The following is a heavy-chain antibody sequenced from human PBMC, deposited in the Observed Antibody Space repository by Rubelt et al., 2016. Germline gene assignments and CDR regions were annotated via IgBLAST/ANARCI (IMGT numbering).Heavy chain of an antibody. D-gene: IGHD3-10*01. V-gene: IGHV2-5*02. Sequence: QITLKESGPTLVKPTQTLTLTCTFSGFSLSTSGVGVGWIRQPPGKALEWLALIYWDDDKRYSPSLKSRLTITKDTSKNLVVLTMTNMDPVETATYYCARVFGVLWFGGRGSWFDPWGQGTLVTVSS. CDR3: ARVFGVLWFGGRGSWFDP. J-gene: IGHJ5*02. CDR1: GFSLSTSGVG. CDR2: IYWDDDK.